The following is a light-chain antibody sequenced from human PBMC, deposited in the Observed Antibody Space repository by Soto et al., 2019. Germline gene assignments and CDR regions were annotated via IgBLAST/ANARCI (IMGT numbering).Light chain of an antibody. CDR2: SNS. CDR1: SSNIGSYG. V-gene: IGLV1-44*01. CDR3: ASWDDSLSALV. J-gene: IGLJ2*01. Sequence: QSVLTQPPSASGTPGQRVTISCSGSSSNIGSYGVNWYQQVPGTAPKLLIYSNSQRPSGVPDRFSGSQTGTSAPLAIHGLQSEDESDYYCASWDDSLSALVFGGGTKVTVL.